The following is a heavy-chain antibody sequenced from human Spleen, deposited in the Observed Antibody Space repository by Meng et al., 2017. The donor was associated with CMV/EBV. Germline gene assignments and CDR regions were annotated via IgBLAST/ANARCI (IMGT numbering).Heavy chain of an antibody. V-gene: IGHV1-18*01. J-gene: IGHJ3*01. CDR3: ARGPFRPEAFHV. CDR2: ISAYNGNT. CDR1: GYTFTSYG. D-gene: IGHD1-14*01. Sequence: ASVKVSCKASGYTFTSYGISWVRQAPGQGLEWMGWISAYNGNTNYAQKLQGRVAITTDEPMSTVYMELSSLKFDDTAVYYCARGPFRPEAFHVWGQGTVVTVSS.